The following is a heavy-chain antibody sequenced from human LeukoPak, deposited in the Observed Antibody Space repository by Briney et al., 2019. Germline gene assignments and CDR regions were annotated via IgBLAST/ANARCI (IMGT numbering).Heavy chain of an antibody. CDR1: GGSISSSSYY. CDR2: IYYSGST. D-gene: IGHD2-2*01. V-gene: IGHV4-39*07. Sequence: PSETLSLTCTVSGGSISSSSYYWGWIRQPPGKGLEWIGSIYYSGSTYYNPSLKSRVTMSVDTSKNQFSLKLSSVTAADTAVYYCARNQLLSWSFNWFDPWGQGTLVTVSS. J-gene: IGHJ5*02. CDR3: ARNQLLSWSFNWFDP.